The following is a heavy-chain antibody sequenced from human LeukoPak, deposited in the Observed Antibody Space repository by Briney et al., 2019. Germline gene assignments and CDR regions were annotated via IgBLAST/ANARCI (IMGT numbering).Heavy chain of an antibody. D-gene: IGHD3-3*02. CDR1: GFTFSSYS. J-gene: IGHJ6*03. Sequence: GGSLRLSCVASGFTFSSYSMNWVRQAPGKGLEWVSYISSSSTIYYADSVKGRFTISRDNAKNSLYLQMNSLRAEDTAVYYCARATVTSSFFYYFYMDVWGKGTTVTISS. CDR3: ARATVTSSFFYYFYMDV. V-gene: IGHV3-48*01. CDR2: ISSSSTI.